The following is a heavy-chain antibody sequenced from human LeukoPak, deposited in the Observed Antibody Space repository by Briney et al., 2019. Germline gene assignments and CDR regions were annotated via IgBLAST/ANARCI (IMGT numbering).Heavy chain of an antibody. D-gene: IGHD1-7*01. CDR2: IYYSGST. CDR3: ARGGRITGTMEPFDY. V-gene: IGHV4-59*01. CDR1: GGSISSYY. J-gene: IGHJ4*02. Sequence: SETLSLTCTVSGGSISSYYWSWIRQPPGKGLVWIGYIYYSGSTNYNPSLKSRVTISVDTSKNQFSLKLSSVTAADTAVYYCARGGRITGTMEPFDYWGQGTLVTVSS.